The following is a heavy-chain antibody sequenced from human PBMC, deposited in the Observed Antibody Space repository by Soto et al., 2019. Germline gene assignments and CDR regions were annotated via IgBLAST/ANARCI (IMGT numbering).Heavy chain of an antibody. Sequence: EQLVQSGAEVKKPGSSVKVSCKASGGTFSSYVIGWVRQAPGQGLEWMGGIISIFGTTHYAQRFQGRVTITADESPSTAYMELSSLRSEDTAVYYCATPLAYAMRGWDGLDVWGQGTTVTVSS. CDR3: ATPLAYAMRGWDGLDV. V-gene: IGHV1-69*01. J-gene: IGHJ6*02. CDR2: IISIFGTT. D-gene: IGHD2-8*01. CDR1: GGTFSSYV.